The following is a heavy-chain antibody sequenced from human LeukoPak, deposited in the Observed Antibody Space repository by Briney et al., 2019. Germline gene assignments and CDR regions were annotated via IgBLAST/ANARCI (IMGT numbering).Heavy chain of an antibody. J-gene: IGHJ4*02. V-gene: IGHV4-38-2*01. D-gene: IGHD5-18*01. CDR2: IYHSGST. CDR3: ARVGPRGSYGFDY. CDR1: GYSISIGYY. Sequence: SHTLSLTCAVSGYSISIGYYWGWIRPPPGKGLEWIGSIYHSGSTYYNPSLKSRVTISVDTSKNQFSLKLSSGTAADTAVYYCARVGPRGSYGFDYWGQGTLVTVSS.